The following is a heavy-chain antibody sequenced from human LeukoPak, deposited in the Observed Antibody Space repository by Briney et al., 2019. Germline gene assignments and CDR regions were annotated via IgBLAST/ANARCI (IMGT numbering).Heavy chain of an antibody. CDR3: ARDKNYRFDY. D-gene: IGHD3-16*02. CDR1: GYTFTDNG. V-gene: IGHV1-18*01. J-gene: IGHJ4*02. CDR2: ISANSGKT. Sequence: ASVKVSCKASGYTFTDNGISWVRQAPGEGREWMGWISANSGKTNYAQRFQGRVTMTRETSSSTVYMELRSLRSDDTAVYFCARDKNYRFDYWGQGTLVSVTS.